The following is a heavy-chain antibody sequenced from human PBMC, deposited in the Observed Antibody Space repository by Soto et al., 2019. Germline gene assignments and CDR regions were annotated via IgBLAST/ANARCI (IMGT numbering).Heavy chain of an antibody. CDR1: GYTFTGYY. V-gene: IGHV1-2*04. J-gene: IGHJ6*02. Sequence: ASVKVSCKASGYTFTGYYMHWVRQAPGQGLEWMGWINPNSGGTNYAQKFQGWVTMTRDTSISTAYMELSRLRSDDTAVYYCARGIAVAGYLPYYYYGMDVWGQGTTVTVSS. D-gene: IGHD6-19*01. CDR3: ARGIAVAGYLPYYYYGMDV. CDR2: INPNSGGT.